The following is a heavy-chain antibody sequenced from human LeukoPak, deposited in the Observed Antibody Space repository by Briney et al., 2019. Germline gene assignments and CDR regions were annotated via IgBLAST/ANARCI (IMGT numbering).Heavy chain of an antibody. V-gene: IGHV3-64*01. J-gene: IGHJ6*03. CDR2: ISSNGGST. Sequence: PGGSLRLSCAASGFNFRSYAMYWVRQAPGKGLEYVSTISSNGGSTYYANSVKGRFTISRDNSKNTLYLQMGSLRAEDMGVYHCARAAVAGYHYHYMDVWGKGTTVTVSS. CDR3: ARAAVAGYHYHYMDV. D-gene: IGHD6-19*01. CDR1: GFNFRSYA.